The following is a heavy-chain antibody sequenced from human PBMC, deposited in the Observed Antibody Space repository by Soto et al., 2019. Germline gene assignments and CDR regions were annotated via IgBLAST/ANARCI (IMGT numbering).Heavy chain of an antibody. CDR1: GFTFSGYA. CDR2: ISGSGGST. J-gene: IGHJ4*02. D-gene: IGHD3-22*01. Sequence: GGSLRLSCAASGFTFSGYAMSWVRQAPGKGLEWVSAISGSGGSTYYADSVKGRFTISRDNSKNTLYLQMNSLRAEDTAVYYCAKDRLPKYYDSSGYSFDYWGQGTLVTVSS. CDR3: AKDRLPKYYDSSGYSFDY. V-gene: IGHV3-23*01.